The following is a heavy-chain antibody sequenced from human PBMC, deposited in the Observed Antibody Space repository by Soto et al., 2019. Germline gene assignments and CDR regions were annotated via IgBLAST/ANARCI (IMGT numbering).Heavy chain of an antibody. D-gene: IGHD6-13*01. CDR3: ARAIAAAVVYYYYGMDV. CDR2: IIPIFGTA. J-gene: IGHJ6*02. V-gene: IGHV1-69*01. CDR1: GGTFSSYA. Sequence: QVQLVQSGAEVKKPGSSVKVSCKASGGTFSSYAISWVRQDPGQGLEWMGGIIPIFGTANYAQKFQGRVTITADESTSTSYMDRSSLRSEDTAVYYWARAIAAAVVYYYYGMDVWGQGTTVTVSS.